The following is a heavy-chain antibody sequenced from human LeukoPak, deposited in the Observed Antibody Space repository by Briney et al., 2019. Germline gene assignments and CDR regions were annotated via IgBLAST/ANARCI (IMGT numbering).Heavy chain of an antibody. V-gene: IGHV7-4-1*02. CDR2: INTNTGNP. CDR1: GYTFTSYY. D-gene: IGHD3-22*01. J-gene: IGHJ4*02. CDR3: AVLSYDSSGYYYPFDY. Sequence: ASVKVSCKASGYTFTSYYMHWVRQAPGQGLEWMGWINTNTGNPTFAQGFTGRFVFSLDTSVSTAYLQITSLKAEDTAVYYCAVLSYDSSGYYYPFDYWGQGTLVTVSS.